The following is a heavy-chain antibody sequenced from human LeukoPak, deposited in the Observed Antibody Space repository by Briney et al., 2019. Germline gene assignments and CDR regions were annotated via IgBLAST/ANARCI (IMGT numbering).Heavy chain of an antibody. CDR1: GFTFSSYS. V-gene: IGHV3-21*01. CDR3: ARGPRGRLELLGFDP. D-gene: IGHD1-7*01. J-gene: IGHJ5*02. Sequence: GGSLRLPCAASGFTFSSYSMNWVRQAPGKGLEWVSSISSSSSYIYYADSVKGRFTISRDNAKNSLYLQMNSLRAEDTAVYYCARGPRGRLELLGFDPWGQGTLVTVSS. CDR2: ISSSSSYI.